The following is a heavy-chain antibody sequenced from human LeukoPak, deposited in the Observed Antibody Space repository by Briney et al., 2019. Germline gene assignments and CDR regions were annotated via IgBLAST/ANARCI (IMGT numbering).Heavy chain of an antibody. J-gene: IGHJ4*02. CDR2: ISAYNGNT. CDR1: GYTFTSYG. Sequence: ASVKVSCKASGYTFTSYGISWLRQAPGQGLEWMGWISAYNGNTNYAQKLQCRVTMTTDTSTSTAYMELRSLRSDDTAVYYCARWGDCSTTSCYLTTGDFDYWGQGTLVTVSS. V-gene: IGHV1-18*01. CDR3: ARWGDCSTTSCYLTTGDFDY. D-gene: IGHD2-2*01.